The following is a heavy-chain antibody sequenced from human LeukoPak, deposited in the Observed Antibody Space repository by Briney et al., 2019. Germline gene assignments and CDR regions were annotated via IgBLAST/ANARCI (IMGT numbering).Heavy chain of an antibody. Sequence: SETLSLTCTVSGGSISSGGYYWSWTRQHPGKGLEWIGYIYYSGSTYYNPSLKSRVTISVDTSKNQFSLKLSSVTAADTAVYYCARDVRGGSYDSSGYYWDYWGQGTLVTVSS. CDR1: GGSISSGGYY. J-gene: IGHJ4*02. CDR2: IYYSGST. D-gene: IGHD3-22*01. CDR3: ARDVRGGSYDSSGYYWDY. V-gene: IGHV4-31*03.